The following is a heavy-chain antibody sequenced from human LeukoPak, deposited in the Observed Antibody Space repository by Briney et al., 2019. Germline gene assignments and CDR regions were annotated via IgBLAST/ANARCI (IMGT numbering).Heavy chain of an antibody. CDR1: GFTFSKYA. J-gene: IGHJ4*02. Sequence: PGGSLRLSCAASGFTFSKYAMSWVRQAPGKGLEWVSSISGSGGSTYYADSVKGRFTISRDNSKNTLYLQMNSLRAEDTAVYYCARGDYDILTGYYPLDYWGQGTLVTVSS. D-gene: IGHD3-9*01. CDR2: ISGSGGST. CDR3: ARGDYDILTGYYPLDY. V-gene: IGHV3-23*01.